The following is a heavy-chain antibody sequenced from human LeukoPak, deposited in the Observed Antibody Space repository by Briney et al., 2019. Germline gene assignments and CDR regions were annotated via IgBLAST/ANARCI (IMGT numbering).Heavy chain of an antibody. CDR1: GDSISSYY. V-gene: IGHV4-59*08. CDR3: ARFPLWFGEYQGDY. D-gene: IGHD3-10*01. J-gene: IGHJ4*02. Sequence: SSETLSLTCTVSGDSISSYYWSWIRQPPGKGLEWIGYIYYSGSTNYNPSLKSRVTISVDTSKNQYSLKLSSVTAADTAVDYCARFPLWFGEYQGDYWGQGTLVSVSS. CDR2: IYYSGST.